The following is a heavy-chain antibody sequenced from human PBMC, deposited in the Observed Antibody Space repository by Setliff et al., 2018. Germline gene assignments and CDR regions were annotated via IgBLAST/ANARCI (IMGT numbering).Heavy chain of an antibody. Sequence: PSETLSLTCTVYGASFSDYYWGWIRQPPGKGLEWIAEINHSGSTNYNPSLKSRVTISVDTSKNQFSLKLSSVTAADTAVYYCARDRTAYSYGLDVWGQGTTVTVSS. D-gene: IGHD5-18*01. CDR2: INHSGST. CDR1: GASFSDYY. V-gene: IGHV4-34*01. CDR3: ARDRTAYSYGLDV. J-gene: IGHJ6*02.